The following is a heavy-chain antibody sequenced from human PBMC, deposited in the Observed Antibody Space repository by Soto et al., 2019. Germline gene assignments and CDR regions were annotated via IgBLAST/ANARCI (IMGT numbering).Heavy chain of an antibody. V-gene: IGHV1-3*01. CDR3: ARAYCSSTSCYAGGNYFDY. J-gene: IGHJ4*02. Sequence: GASVKVSCKASGYTFTSYAMHWVRQAPGQRLEWMGWINAGNGNTKYSQKFQGRVTITRDTSASTAYMELSSLRSEDTAVYYCARAYCSSTSCYAGGNYFDYWGQGTLVTVSS. D-gene: IGHD2-2*01. CDR2: INAGNGNT. CDR1: GYTFTSYA.